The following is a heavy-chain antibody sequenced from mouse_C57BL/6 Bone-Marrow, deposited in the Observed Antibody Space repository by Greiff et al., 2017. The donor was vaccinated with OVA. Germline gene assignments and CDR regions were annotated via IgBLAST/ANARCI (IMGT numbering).Heavy chain of an antibody. Sequence: EVKVVESGGDLVKPGGSLKLSCAASGFTFSSYGMSWVRQTPDKRLEWVATISSGGSYTYYPDSVKGRSTISRDNAKNTLYLQMSSLKSEDTAMYYCARRYYGSSYVDYWGQGTTLTVSS. V-gene: IGHV5-6*02. J-gene: IGHJ2*01. CDR1: GFTFSSYG. D-gene: IGHD1-1*01. CDR2: ISSGGSYT. CDR3: ARRYYGSSYVDY.